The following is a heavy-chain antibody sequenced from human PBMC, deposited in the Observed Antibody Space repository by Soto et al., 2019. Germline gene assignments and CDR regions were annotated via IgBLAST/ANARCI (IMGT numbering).Heavy chain of an antibody. J-gene: IGHJ6*02. V-gene: IGHV3-11*05. CDR1: GFTFRDYY. CDR3: AREYYYTMDV. Sequence: PGGSLRLSCEASGFTFRDYYMTWFRQAPGKGLEWLSYIDSSTKYTNYADSVKGRFTLSRDNAKNSLYLQMNSLRADDTALYYWAREYYYTMDVWGQGTMVTVSS. CDR2: IDSSTKYT.